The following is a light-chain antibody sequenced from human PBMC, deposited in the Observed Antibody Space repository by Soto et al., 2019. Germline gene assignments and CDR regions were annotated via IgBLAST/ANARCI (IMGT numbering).Light chain of an antibody. CDR2: EVS. V-gene: IGLV2-8*01. Sequence: QSVLTQPPSASGSPGQSVTISCTGTSSDVGGYNCVSWYQQYPGKAPKIMIYEVSKRPSGVPDRFSGSKSGNTASLTVSGLQAEDEADYYCGSYADSNNYVFGTGTKVTVL. J-gene: IGLJ1*01. CDR1: SSDVGGYNC. CDR3: GSYADSNNYV.